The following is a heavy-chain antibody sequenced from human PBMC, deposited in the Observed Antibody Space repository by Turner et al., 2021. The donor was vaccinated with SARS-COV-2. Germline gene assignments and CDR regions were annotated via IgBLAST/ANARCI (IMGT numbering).Heavy chain of an antibody. CDR3: AREAAAGNFHGWFDP. CDR1: GFTVSSNY. V-gene: IGHV3-66*01. CDR2: IYSGGST. J-gene: IGHJ5*02. Sequence: EVQLVESGGGLVQPGGSLRLSCAASGFTVSSNYMRWVRQAPGKRLEWVSVIYSGGSTYYADSVKGRFTISRDNSKNTLYLQMNSLRVEDTAVYSCAREAAAGNFHGWFDPWGQGTLVTVSS. D-gene: IGHD6-13*01.